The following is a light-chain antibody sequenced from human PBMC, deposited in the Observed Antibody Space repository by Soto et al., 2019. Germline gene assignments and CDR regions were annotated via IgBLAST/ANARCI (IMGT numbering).Light chain of an antibody. V-gene: IGLV2-14*01. J-gene: IGLJ1*01. CDR1: SRDVGGYNS. Sequence: QSVLTQPASVSGSPGQSITISCTGTSRDVGGYNSVSWYQQHPGKAPKLMIYEVSNRPSGVSNRFSGSKSGNTASLTISGLQAEDEADYYCSSYTSSSTPYVFGTGTKVTVL. CDR3: SSYTSSSTPYV. CDR2: EVS.